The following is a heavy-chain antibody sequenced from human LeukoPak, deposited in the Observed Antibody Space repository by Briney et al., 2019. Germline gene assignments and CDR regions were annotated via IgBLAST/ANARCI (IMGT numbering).Heavy chain of an antibody. D-gene: IGHD3-10*01. CDR3: AKLFESGTYNNFFHY. CDR2: IRQDESER. CDR1: GFSFSSYW. J-gene: IGHJ4*02. V-gene: IGHV3-7*03. Sequence: GGSLRLSCEGSGFSFSSYWMTWVRQLPGKGPEWVANIRQDESERYFADSVKGRFTISRDNSKNTLYLQMNSLRPEDTAIYYCAKLFESGTYNNFFHYWGQGTRVTVFS.